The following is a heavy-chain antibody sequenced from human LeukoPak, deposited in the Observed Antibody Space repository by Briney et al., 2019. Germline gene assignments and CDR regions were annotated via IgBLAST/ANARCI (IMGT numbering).Heavy chain of an antibody. V-gene: IGHV3-30*02. CDR1: GFTFSSYG. D-gene: IGHD5-24*01. J-gene: IGHJ6*03. CDR2: IRYDGSNK. CDR3: ARGPTQHRRLKFWYYMDV. Sequence: GGSLRLSCAASGFTFSSYGMHWVRQAPGKGLEWVAFIRYDGSNKYYADSVKGRFTISRDNSKNTLYLQMNSLRAEDTAVYYCARGPTQHRRLKFWYYMDVWGKGTTVTVSS.